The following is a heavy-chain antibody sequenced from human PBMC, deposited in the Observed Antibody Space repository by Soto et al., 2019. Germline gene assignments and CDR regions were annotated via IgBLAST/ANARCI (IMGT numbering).Heavy chain of an antibody. V-gene: IGHV1-18*01. J-gene: IGHJ3*02. CDR3: ARDVQNYDSSGYVAFDI. CDR1: GYTFTSYG. CDR2: ISAYNGNT. D-gene: IGHD3-22*01. Sequence: ASVKVSCKASGYTFTSYGISWVRQAPGQGLEWMGWISAYNGNTNYAQKLQGRVTMTTDTSTSTAYMELRSLRSDDTAVYYCARDVQNYDSSGYVAFDIWGQGTMVTVSS.